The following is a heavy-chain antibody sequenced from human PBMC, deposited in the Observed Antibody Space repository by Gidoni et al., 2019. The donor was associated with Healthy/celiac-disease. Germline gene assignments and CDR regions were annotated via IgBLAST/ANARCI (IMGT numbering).Heavy chain of an antibody. V-gene: IGHV1-69*01. J-gene: IGHJ4*01. CDR2: IIPIFGTA. CDR1: GGTFSSYA. D-gene: IGHD5-18*01. Sequence: QVQLVQSGAEVKKPGSSVKVSCKASGGTFSSYAISWVRQAPGQGLEWMGGIIPIFGTANYARKFQGRVTVTADEATCTAYMQLTSLRSEDTAVYSSAIERGYSYVYFAADFVYWGQGTLVTFSA. CDR3: AIERGYSYVYFAADFVY.